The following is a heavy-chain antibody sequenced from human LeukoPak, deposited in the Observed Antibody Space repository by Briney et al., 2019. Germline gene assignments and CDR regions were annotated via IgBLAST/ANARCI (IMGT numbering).Heavy chain of an antibody. Sequence: SETLSLTCTVSGGSISSYYWSWIRQPPGKGLEWIGSISNSGRTNYNPSLKSRVTMSVDTYKNQFSLNLYSVTAADTAVYYCARPRSRSYYYGSFDYWGQGTLVTVSS. V-gene: IGHV4-59*08. CDR3: ARPRSRSYYYGSFDY. CDR2: ISNSGRT. J-gene: IGHJ4*02. D-gene: IGHD3-22*01. CDR1: GGSISSYY.